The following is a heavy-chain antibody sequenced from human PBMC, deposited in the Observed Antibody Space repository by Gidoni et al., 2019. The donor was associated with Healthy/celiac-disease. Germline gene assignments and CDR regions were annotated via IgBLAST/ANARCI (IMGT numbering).Heavy chain of an antibody. V-gene: IGHV1-69*01. Sequence: QVQLVQSGAEVKKPGSSVKVSCKASGGTFSSYAISWVRQAPGQGLEWMGGIIPIFGTANYAQKFQGRVTITADESTSTAYMELSSLRSEDTAVYYCARDINYYGSGSYYPNWFDPWGQGTLVTVSS. CDR3: ARDINYYGSGSYYPNWFDP. CDR2: IIPIFGTA. J-gene: IGHJ5*02. D-gene: IGHD3-10*01. CDR1: GGTFSSYA.